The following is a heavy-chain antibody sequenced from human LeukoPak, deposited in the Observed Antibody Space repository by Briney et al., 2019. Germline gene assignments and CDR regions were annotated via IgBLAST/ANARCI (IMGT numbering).Heavy chain of an antibody. V-gene: IGHV4-34*01. Sequence: SETLSLTCAVYGGSFSGYYWSWIRQPPGKGLEWIGEINHSGSTNYNPSLKSRVTISVDTSKNQFSLKLSSVTAADTAVYYCARGGKYSSSSSDYWGQGTLVTVSS. CDR3: ARGGKYSSSSSDY. J-gene: IGHJ4*02. CDR1: GGSFSGYY. D-gene: IGHD6-6*01. CDR2: INHSGST.